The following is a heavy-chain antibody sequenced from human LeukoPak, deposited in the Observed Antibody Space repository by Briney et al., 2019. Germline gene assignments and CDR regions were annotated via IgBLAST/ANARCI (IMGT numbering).Heavy chain of an antibody. Sequence: GASVKVSCKTSGYTFTNYGMHWVRQAPRQSPEWMGWINTGNGNTKSSQKSQDRVTLTRDTSASTAYMELNSLSSEDTTVYYCARVPLDDASRHYYPHWGQGTLVTVSS. CDR1: GYTFTNYG. V-gene: IGHV1-3*04. D-gene: IGHD3-10*01. CDR2: INTGNGNT. CDR3: ARVPLDDASRHYYPH. J-gene: IGHJ1*01.